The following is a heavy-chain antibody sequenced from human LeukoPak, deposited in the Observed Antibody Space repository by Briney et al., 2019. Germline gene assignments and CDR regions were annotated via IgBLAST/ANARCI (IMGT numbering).Heavy chain of an antibody. D-gene: IGHD4-17*01. CDR1: GGSFSGYY. CDR3: ARSYGDNYYYYYYYMDV. J-gene: IGHJ6*03. CDR2: INHSGST. V-gene: IGHV4-34*01. Sequence: PSETLSLTCAVYGGSFSGYYWNWIRQPPGRGLEWIGEINHSGSTNYNPSLKSRVTISVDTSKNQFSLKLSSVTAADTAVYYCARSYGDNYYYYYYYMDVWGKGTTVTVSS.